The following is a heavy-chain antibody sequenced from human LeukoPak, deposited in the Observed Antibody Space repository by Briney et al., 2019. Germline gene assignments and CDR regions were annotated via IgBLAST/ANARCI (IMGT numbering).Heavy chain of an antibody. D-gene: IGHD2-2*01. J-gene: IGHJ3*02. Sequence: SETLSLTCGVSGGSVSSISYFWGWIRQPPGRGLQWIGSIYYSGSAYYNPSLQSRVAISVDASRNQFSLKLTSVTAADTAVYYCARRPSWPSTSAFDIWGRGTMVTVSP. CDR3: ARRPSWPSTSAFDI. V-gene: IGHV4-39*01. CDR1: GGSVSSISYF. CDR2: IYYSGSA.